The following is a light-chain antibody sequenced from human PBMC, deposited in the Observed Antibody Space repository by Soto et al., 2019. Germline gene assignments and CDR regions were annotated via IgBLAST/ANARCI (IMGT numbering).Light chain of an antibody. V-gene: IGLV2-14*01. CDR1: SSDDGGYNY. CDR3: SSYTSSSIVV. J-gene: IGLJ2*01. Sequence: QSALTQPASVSGSPGQSITISCTGTSSDDGGYNYVSWYQQHPGKAPKLMIYDVSNRPSGVSNRFSGSKSGNTASLTISGLQAEDVADYYCSSYTSSSIVVFGGGTKLTVL. CDR2: DVS.